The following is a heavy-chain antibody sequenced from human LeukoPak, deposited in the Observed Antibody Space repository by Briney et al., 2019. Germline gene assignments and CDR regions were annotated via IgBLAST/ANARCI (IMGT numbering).Heavy chain of an antibody. D-gene: IGHD3-9*01. CDR3: ARWVDLTVS. V-gene: IGHV4-39*01. CDR1: GGSISSSDYY. CDR2: FDHTGTT. J-gene: IGHJ5*02. Sequence: SETLSLTCTVSGGSISSSDYYWGWIRQPPGKGLECIGSFDHTGTTYYNPSLQSRVTTYVATSNHQFSLRLSSVTAADTAVYYCARWVDLTVSWGQGTPVTVSS.